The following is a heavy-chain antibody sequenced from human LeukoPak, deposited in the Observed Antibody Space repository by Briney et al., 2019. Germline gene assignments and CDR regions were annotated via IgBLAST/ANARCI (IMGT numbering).Heavy chain of an antibody. CDR1: GLTFSSYG. V-gene: IGHV3-23*01. Sequence: GGTLRLSCAASGLTFSSYGMSWVRQAPGRGLEWVSAISTTGGTTYYADSVKGRFTISRDNSKNTLYLQMNSLRAEDTAVYYCAPWDGLVWGQGTLVTVSS. D-gene: IGHD6-13*01. J-gene: IGHJ4*02. CDR2: ISTTGGTT. CDR3: APWDGLV.